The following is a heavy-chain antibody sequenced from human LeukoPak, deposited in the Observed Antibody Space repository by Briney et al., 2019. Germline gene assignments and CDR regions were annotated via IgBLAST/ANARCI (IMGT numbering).Heavy chain of an antibody. CDR1: GYSIRNGFY. CDR3: ARDNWNSGYMDV. V-gene: IGHV4-38-2*02. Sequence: KPSETLSLTCTVSGYSIRNGFYWGWIRQPPGKGLEWIGSIYHSGNTYYNPSLKSRVNLSVDTSKNQFSLKLSSVTAADTAVYYCARDNWNSGYMDVWGKGTTVTVSS. J-gene: IGHJ6*03. D-gene: IGHD1-7*01. CDR2: IYHSGNT.